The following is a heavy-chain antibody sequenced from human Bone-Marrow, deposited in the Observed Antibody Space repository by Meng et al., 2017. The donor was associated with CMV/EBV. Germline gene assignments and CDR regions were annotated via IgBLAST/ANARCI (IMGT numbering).Heavy chain of an antibody. CDR2: ISGSGGST. J-gene: IGHJ6*02. Sequence: GESLKISCAASGFTFSSYAMSWVRQAPGKGLEWVSAISGSGGSTYYADSVKGRFTISRDNAKNSLYLQMNSLRAEDTAVYYCARGGDYEGMDVWGQGTTVTVSS. CDR1: GFTFSSYA. V-gene: IGHV3-23*01. CDR3: ARGGDYEGMDV. D-gene: IGHD3-16*01.